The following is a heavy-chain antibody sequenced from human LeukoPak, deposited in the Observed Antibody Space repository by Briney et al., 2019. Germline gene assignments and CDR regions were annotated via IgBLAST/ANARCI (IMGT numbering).Heavy chain of an antibody. Sequence: GASVKVSCKASGYTFTGYYMHWVRQAPGQGLEWMGWINPNSGGTNYAQKFQGWVTMTRDTSISTAYMELSRLRSDDTAVYYCARGTSYDHYYYYGMDVWGQGTTVTVSS. CDR1: GYTFTGYY. V-gene: IGHV1-2*04. CDR2: INPNSGGT. J-gene: IGHJ6*02. CDR3: ARGTSYDHYYYYGMDV. D-gene: IGHD5-12*01.